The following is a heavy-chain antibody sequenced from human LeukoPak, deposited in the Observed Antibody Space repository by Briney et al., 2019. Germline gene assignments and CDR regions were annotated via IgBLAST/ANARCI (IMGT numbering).Heavy chain of an antibody. Sequence: SETLSLTCTVSGGSISSGTYYWSWIRQHPGKGLEWIGYIYYSGSTYYNPSLKSRVTISIDTSKNQFSLKLSSVTAADTAVYYCARGPPIVLMVYAVGFDYWGQGTLVTVSS. J-gene: IGHJ4*02. CDR3: ARGPPIVLMVYAVGFDY. CDR2: IYYSGST. CDR1: GGSISSGTYY. V-gene: IGHV4-31*03. D-gene: IGHD2-8*01.